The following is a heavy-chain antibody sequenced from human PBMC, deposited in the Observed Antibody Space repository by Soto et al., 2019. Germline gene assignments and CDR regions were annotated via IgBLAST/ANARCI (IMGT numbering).Heavy chain of an antibody. CDR3: ARDLSWGSNWYYYMDV. J-gene: IGHJ6*03. D-gene: IGHD7-27*01. CDR1: GFILSDCA. V-gene: IGHV3-48*01. Sequence: EVQLVESGGGLVQPGGSLRLSCATSGFILSDCAMNWVRQAPGKGLEWVSYISSSSSVIDYADSVKGRFTVSRDKARNSLYLQMNSLRAEDTAVYHCARDLSWGSNWYYYMDVWGKGTTVTVSS. CDR2: ISSSSSVI.